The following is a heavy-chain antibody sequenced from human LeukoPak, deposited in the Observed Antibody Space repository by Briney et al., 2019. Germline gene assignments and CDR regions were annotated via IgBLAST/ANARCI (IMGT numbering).Heavy chain of an antibody. Sequence: GGSLRLSCAASGFTFSSYEMNWVRQAPGKGLEWVSYISSSGSTIYYADSVKGRFTISRDNAKNTLYLQMNSLRAEDTALYYCAKSETTVTGVDYWGQGTLVTVSS. CDR1: GFTFSSYE. J-gene: IGHJ4*02. CDR3: AKSETTVTGVDY. D-gene: IGHD4-17*01. V-gene: IGHV3-48*03. CDR2: ISSSGSTI.